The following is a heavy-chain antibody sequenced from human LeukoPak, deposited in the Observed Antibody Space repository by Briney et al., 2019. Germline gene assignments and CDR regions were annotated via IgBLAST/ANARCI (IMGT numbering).Heavy chain of an antibody. CDR3: ATRGY. V-gene: IGHV4-59*08. Sequence: PSETLFLTCTVSGGSISSDYWQWIRQPPGKGLEWVGYIYNSGNNHYNSSLKSRVTISIDTSKNQFSLKLASVTAADTAVYYCATRGYWGQGTLVAVSS. CDR1: GGSISSDY. CDR2: IYNSGNN. J-gene: IGHJ4*02. D-gene: IGHD3-10*01.